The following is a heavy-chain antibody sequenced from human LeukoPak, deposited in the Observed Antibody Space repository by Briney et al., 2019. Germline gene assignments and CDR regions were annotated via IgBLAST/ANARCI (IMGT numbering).Heavy chain of an antibody. D-gene: IGHD5-12*01. Sequence: ASVKVSCKVSGYTLTELSMHWVRQAPGKGLEWMGWINPNSGGTNYAQKFQGRVTMTRDTSISTAYMELSRLRSDDTAVYYCARDLGGYIVASNGWDYWGQGTLVTVSS. CDR1: GYTLTELS. CDR3: ARDLGGYIVASNGWDY. CDR2: INPNSGGT. V-gene: IGHV1-2*02. J-gene: IGHJ4*02.